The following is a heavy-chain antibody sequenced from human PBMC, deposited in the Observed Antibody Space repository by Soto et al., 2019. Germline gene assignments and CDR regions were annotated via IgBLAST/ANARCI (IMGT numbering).Heavy chain of an antibody. V-gene: IGHV1-69*06. D-gene: IGHD1-1*01. Sequence: SVKVSCKASGGTFSSYAISWVRQAPGQGLEWMGGIIPIFGTANYAQKFQGRVTITADKSTSTAYMELSSLRSEDTAMYYCAWKDYYYGMDVWGQGTTVTVSS. J-gene: IGHJ6*02. CDR3: AWKDYYYGMDV. CDR2: IIPIFGTA. CDR1: GGTFSSYA.